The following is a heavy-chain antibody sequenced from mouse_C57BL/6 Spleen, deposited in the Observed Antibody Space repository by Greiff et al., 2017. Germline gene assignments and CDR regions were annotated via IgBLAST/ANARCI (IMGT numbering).Heavy chain of an antibody. V-gene: IGHV1-9*01. J-gene: IGHJ2*01. Sequence: VQLQQSGAELMKPGASVKLSCKATGYTFTGYWIAWVKQRPGHGLEWIGEILPGCGRTNYHETFKGRATFTADTSSNTAYMQLSSLTTEDSAICYCASKVPYGDYDGGDYWGQGPTRTVSS. CDR1: GYTFTGYW. CDR3: ASKVPYGDYDGGDY. CDR2: ILPGCGRT. D-gene: IGHD2-4*01.